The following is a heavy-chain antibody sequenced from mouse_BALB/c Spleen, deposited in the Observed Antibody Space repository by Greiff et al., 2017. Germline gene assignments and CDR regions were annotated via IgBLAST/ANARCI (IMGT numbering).Heavy chain of an antibody. Sequence: EVQLQQSGPELVKPGASVKISCKASGYSFTGYFMNWVMQSHGKSLEWIGRINPYNGDTFYNQKFKGKATLTVDKSSSTAHMELRSLASEDSAVYYCARAANWDNWGQGTTLTVSS. CDR3: ARAANWDN. CDR1: GYSFTGYF. D-gene: IGHD4-1*01. V-gene: IGHV1-20*02. CDR2: INPYNGDT. J-gene: IGHJ2*01.